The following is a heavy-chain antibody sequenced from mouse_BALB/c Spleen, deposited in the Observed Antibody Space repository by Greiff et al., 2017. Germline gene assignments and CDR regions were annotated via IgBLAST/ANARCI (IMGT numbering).Heavy chain of an antibody. CDR3: ARGGNYNYFDY. Sequence: EVQLVESGGGLVKPGGSLKLSCAASGFTFSDYYMYWVRQTPEKRLEWVATISDGGSYTYYPDSVKGRFTISRDNAKNNLYLQMSSLKSEDTAMYYSARGGNYNYFDYWGQGTTLTVSS. D-gene: IGHD2-1*01. CDR1: GFTFSDYY. V-gene: IGHV5-4*02. J-gene: IGHJ2*01. CDR2: ISDGGSYT.